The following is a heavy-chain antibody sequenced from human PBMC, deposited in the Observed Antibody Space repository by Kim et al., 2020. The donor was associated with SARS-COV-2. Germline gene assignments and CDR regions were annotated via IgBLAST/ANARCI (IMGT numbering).Heavy chain of an antibody. CDR3: ARVEGFLYSSASSNWFDP. J-gene: IGHJ5*02. Sequence: ASVKVSCKVSGYTFTGLYINWVRQATGQGLEWMGCIDPASGNTSYAQNFQGRVTMTRNTSISTAYMELSSLRSEDTAVYYCARVEGFLYSSASSNWFDPWGQGTLVTVSS. D-gene: IGHD6-6*01. V-gene: IGHV1-8*01. CDR2: IDPASGNT. CDR1: GYTFTGLY.